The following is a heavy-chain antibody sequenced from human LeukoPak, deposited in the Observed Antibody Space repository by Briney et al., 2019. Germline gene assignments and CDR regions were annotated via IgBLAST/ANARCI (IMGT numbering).Heavy chain of an antibody. D-gene: IGHD3-22*01. V-gene: IGHV3-7*01. CDR2: ITSSGSQK. J-gene: IGHJ4*02. CDR3: ARYFNSNGYSVLRGDY. CDR1: GFTFSTYW. Sequence: PGGSLRLSCAASGFTFSTYWMMWVRQAPGKGLEWVASITSSGSQKYYVDSVKGRFTASRDNAKNPLYLQMNGLRAEDTAVYYCARYFNSNGYSVLRGDYWGQGTL.